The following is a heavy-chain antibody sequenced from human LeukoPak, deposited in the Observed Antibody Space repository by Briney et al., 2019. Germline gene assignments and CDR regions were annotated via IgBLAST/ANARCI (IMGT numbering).Heavy chain of an antibody. Sequence: ASVKVPCKAPGYTLTDYYIHWVRQAPGQGLEWMGWITPSSGGTIYAQKFQGRVTMTRDMSISTAYMELSRLRSDDTAVYYCAKVASTTRRHDAFDIWGQGTLVTVSS. CDR3: AKVASTTRRHDAFDI. CDR2: ITPSSGGT. J-gene: IGHJ3*02. D-gene: IGHD1-1*01. CDR1: GYTLTDYY. V-gene: IGHV1-2*02.